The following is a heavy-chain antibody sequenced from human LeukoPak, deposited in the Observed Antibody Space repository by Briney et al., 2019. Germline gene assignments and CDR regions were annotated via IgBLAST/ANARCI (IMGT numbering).Heavy chain of an antibody. CDR1: GFTFSSYA. CDR2: ISGSGDNT. CDR3: ARSVPDYTRFDY. V-gene: IGHV3-23*01. Sequence: GGSLRLSCAASGFTFSSYAMSWVRQAPGKGLEWVSAISGSGDNTYYADSVKGRFTISRDNSKNTLYLQMNSLRAEDTAIYYCARSVPDYTRFDYWGQGALVTVSS. D-gene: IGHD4-11*01. J-gene: IGHJ4*02.